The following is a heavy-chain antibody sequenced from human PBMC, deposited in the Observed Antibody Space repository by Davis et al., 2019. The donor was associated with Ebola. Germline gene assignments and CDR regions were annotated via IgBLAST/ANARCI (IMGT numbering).Heavy chain of an antibody. CDR2: IYYSGST. CDR3: ARHGYYYDSSGYYMGAFDI. J-gene: IGHJ3*02. V-gene: IGHV4-59*08. CDR1: GGSISSYY. Sequence: SETLSLTCTVSGGSISSYYWSWIRQPPGKGLEWIGYIYYSGSTNYNPSLKSRVTISVDTSKNQFSLKLSSVTAADTAVYYCARHGYYYDSSGYYMGAFDIWGQGTMVTVSS. D-gene: IGHD3-22*01.